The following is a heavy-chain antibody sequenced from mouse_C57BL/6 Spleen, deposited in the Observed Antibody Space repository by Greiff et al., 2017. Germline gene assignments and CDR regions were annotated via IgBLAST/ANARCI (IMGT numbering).Heavy chain of an antibody. CDR1: GYAFSSYW. J-gene: IGHJ4*01. CDR2: IYPGDGDT. CDR3: ARVFYGNHAMDY. V-gene: IGHV1-80*01. Sequence: QVQLQQSGAELVKPGASVKISCKASGYAFSSYWMNWVKQRPGKGLEWIGQIYPGDGDTNYNGKFKGKDTLTADKSSSTAYMQLSSLTSEDSAVYFCARVFYGNHAMDYWGQGTSVTVSS. D-gene: IGHD2-1*01.